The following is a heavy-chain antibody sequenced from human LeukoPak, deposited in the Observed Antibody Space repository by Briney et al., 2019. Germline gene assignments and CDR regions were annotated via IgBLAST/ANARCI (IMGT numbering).Heavy chain of an antibody. V-gene: IGHV3-23*01. D-gene: IGHD3-9*01. Sequence: PGGSLRLSCAASGFTFSSHAMSWVRQAPGKGLEWVSAISGSGGSTYYADSVKGRFTISRDNSKNTLYLQMNSLRAEDTAVYYCAKGDDILTDNWFDPWGQGTLVTVSS. CDR2: ISGSGGST. J-gene: IGHJ5*02. CDR1: GFTFSSHA. CDR3: AKGDDILTDNWFDP.